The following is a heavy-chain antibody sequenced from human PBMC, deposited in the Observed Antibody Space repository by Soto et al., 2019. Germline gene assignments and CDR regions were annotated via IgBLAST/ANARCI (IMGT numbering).Heavy chain of an antibody. CDR3: ARGYGSGTYYQKWFDP. D-gene: IGHD3-10*01. Sequence: ASVKVSCKASGYTFIDYYMHWVRQAPGQGLECMGIVNPSGAGTSYAQKFRGRVTMTRDTSTSTVYMELSSLTSEDTAVYFCARGYGSGTYYQKWFDPWGEGTLVTVSS. CDR2: VNPSGAGT. CDR1: GYTFIDYY. V-gene: IGHV1-46*01. J-gene: IGHJ5*02.